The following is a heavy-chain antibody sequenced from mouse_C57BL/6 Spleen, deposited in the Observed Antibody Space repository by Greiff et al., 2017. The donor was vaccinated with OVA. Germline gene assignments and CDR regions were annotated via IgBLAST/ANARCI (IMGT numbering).Heavy chain of an antibody. Sequence: QVQLQQSGAELVRPGTSVKVSCKASGYAFTNYVIEWVKQRPGQGLEWIGVINPGSGGTNYNEKFKGKATLTADKSSSTAYMQLSSLTSEDSAVDCGGRGATVVGGDYWGQGTTRTVSS. CDR2: INPGSGGT. CDR3: GRGATVVGGDY. CDR1: GYAFTNYV. J-gene: IGHJ2*01. D-gene: IGHD1-1*01. V-gene: IGHV1-54*01.